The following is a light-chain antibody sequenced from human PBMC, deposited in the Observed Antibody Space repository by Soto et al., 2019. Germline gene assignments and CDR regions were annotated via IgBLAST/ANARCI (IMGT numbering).Light chain of an antibody. Sequence: QSALTQDASVSGSPGQSITISCTGTSSDVGGYNYVSWYQHHPGKAPKLMIYDVFTRPSGVSNRFSGSKSGNTASLTISALQAEDEADYYCTSWTSTSTYGFGSGTKVTVL. CDR1: SSDVGGYNY. CDR2: DVF. CDR3: TSWTSTSTYG. J-gene: IGLJ1*01. V-gene: IGLV2-14*03.